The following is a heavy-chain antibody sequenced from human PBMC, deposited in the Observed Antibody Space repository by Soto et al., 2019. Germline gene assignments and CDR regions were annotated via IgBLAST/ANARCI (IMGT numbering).Heavy chain of an antibody. CDR1: GFTFTRYS. CDR3: ARESEDLTSNFDY. V-gene: IGHV3-21*06. Sequence: PGWSLRLSCAASGFTFTRYSMNWVRQAPGKGLEWVSSISSTTNYIYYGDSMKGRFTISRDNAKNSLYLEMNSLRAEETAVYYCARESEDLTSNFDYWGQGNLVTVS. CDR2: ISSTTNYI. J-gene: IGHJ4*02.